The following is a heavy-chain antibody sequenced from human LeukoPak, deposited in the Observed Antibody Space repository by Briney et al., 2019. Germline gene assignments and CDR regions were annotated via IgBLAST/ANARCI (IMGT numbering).Heavy chain of an antibody. CDR3: AKERGPQLRFLEWARGYYGMDV. V-gene: IGHV3-23*01. CDR2: ISGSGGST. D-gene: IGHD3-3*01. CDR1: GFTFSSYT. J-gene: IGHJ6*02. Sequence: GGSLRLSCAASGFTFSSYTMHWVRQAPGKGLEWVSAISGSGGSTYYADSVKGRFTISRDNSKNTVYLQMNTLRAEDTAVYYCAKERGPQLRFLEWARGYYGMDVRGQGTTVTVSS.